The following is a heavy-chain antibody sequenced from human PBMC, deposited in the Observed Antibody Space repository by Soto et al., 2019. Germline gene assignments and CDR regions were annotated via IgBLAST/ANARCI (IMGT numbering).Heavy chain of an antibody. Sequence: GESLKISCKGSGYSFTSYWIGWGRQRPGKGLEWMVIIYPGASDTRYSPSFQGQVTISADKSISTAYLQWNSLKASDTAVYYCARHLIGAAAAYFDYWGQGTLVTVSS. D-gene: IGHD6-13*01. V-gene: IGHV5-51*01. CDR2: IYPGASDT. J-gene: IGHJ4*02. CDR3: ARHLIGAAAAYFDY. CDR1: GYSFTSYW.